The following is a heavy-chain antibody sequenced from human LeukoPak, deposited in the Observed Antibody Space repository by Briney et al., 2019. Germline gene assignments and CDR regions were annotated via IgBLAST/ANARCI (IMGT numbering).Heavy chain of an antibody. Sequence: PGGSLRLSCAASGFTFSSYSMNWVRRAPGKGLEWVSYISSSSSTIYYADSVKGRFTISRDNAKNSLYLQMNSLRDEDTAVYYCARGGYSGYDDLYYYGMDVWGQGTTVTVSS. CDR1: GFTFSSYS. V-gene: IGHV3-48*02. CDR3: ARGGYSGYDDLYYYGMDV. CDR2: ISSSSSTI. D-gene: IGHD5-12*01. J-gene: IGHJ6*02.